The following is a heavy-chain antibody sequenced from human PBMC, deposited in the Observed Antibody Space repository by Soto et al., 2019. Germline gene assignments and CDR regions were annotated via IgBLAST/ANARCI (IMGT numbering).Heavy chain of an antibody. D-gene: IGHD6-19*01. Sequence: EVQLLESGGDLAQPGGSLRLICAASGFTFSNYAMTWVRQSPGKGLEWVSTITSAGSTFYGDTVKGRFTISRDNSKSTLYWQMNSLGAEDTAVYYCAKTDKFHSHSSGWANRFDSWGQGTIVTVSS. CDR2: ITSAGST. CDR1: GFTFSNYA. V-gene: IGHV3-23*01. J-gene: IGHJ4*02. CDR3: AKTDKFHSHSSGWANRFDS.